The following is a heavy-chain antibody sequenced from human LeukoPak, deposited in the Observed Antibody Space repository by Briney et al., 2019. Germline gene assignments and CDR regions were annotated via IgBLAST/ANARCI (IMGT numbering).Heavy chain of an antibody. CDR2: ISGRGGSR. Sequence: GGSLRLSCAASGFTFSSYAMSSVRQAPGKGLEWVSAISGRGGSRYYADSVKGRFTISRDNSKNTLYLQMNSRRAEDTALYYCATDHKSLLWFGELVGGPYFDYWGQGTQVTVSS. CDR3: ATDHKSLLWFGELVGGPYFDY. D-gene: IGHD3-10*01. J-gene: IGHJ4*02. CDR1: GFTFSSYA. V-gene: IGHV3-23*01.